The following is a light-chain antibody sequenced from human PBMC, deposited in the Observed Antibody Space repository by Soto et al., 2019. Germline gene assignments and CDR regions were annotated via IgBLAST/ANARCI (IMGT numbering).Light chain of an antibody. CDR3: QQYNNWPPWT. CDR2: AAS. J-gene: IGKJ1*01. Sequence: IQRTQSPSSLSASVVDRVPITCRASQGIRNDLGWYQQKPGKAPKLLIYAASSLQSGVPSRFSGSGSGTDFTLTISSLQSEDFAVYYCQQYNNWPPWTFGQGTKVDIK. CDR1: QGIRND. V-gene: IGKV1-17*01.